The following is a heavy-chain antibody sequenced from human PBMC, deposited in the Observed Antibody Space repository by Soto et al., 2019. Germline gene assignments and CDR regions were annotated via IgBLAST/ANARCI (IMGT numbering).Heavy chain of an antibody. J-gene: IGHJ2*01. CDR2: IYSIGST. D-gene: IGHD1-26*01. CDR1: GVYISSYY. CDR3: SRDRPLVGRNPGPLYFHL. Sequence: QVQMQESGPGQVQPSETLSLTCSVSGVYISSYYWSWIRQPAGKGLEWIGRIYSIGSTNYNPSLKRRVTLSVDTSMKPLSLKLTSVTAAETAIYYRSRDRPLVGRNPGPLYFHLRGRGNLVTVSS. V-gene: IGHV4-4*07.